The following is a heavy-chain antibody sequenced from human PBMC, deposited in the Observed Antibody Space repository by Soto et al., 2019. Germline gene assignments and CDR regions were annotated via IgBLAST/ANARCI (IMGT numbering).Heavy chain of an antibody. V-gene: IGHV1-69*13. Sequence: SVKVSCKASGGTFSSYTINGVRQAPGQGLEWMGGIIPIFGTTNYAKKFQGRVTITADESTSTAYMELSSLRSEDTAVYYCARYASSGNNSVWYTFDPWGQGTLVTVSS. CDR3: ARYASSGNNSVWYTFDP. CDR2: IIPIFGTT. J-gene: IGHJ5*02. D-gene: IGHD6-19*01. CDR1: GGTFSSYT.